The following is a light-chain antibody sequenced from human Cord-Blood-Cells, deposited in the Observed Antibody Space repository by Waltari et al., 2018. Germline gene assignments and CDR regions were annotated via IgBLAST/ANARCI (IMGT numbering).Light chain of an antibody. CDR3: QQYNNWPPYT. CDR1: QIVSSN. J-gene: IGKJ2*01. CDR2: GAS. V-gene: IGKV3-15*01. Sequence: EIVMTRSQATLSVSPGERATLSCRASQIVSSNLAWYQQKPGQAPRLLIYGASTRATGIPARFSGSGSGTEFTLTISSLQSEDFAVYYCQQYNNWPPYTFGQGTKLEIK.